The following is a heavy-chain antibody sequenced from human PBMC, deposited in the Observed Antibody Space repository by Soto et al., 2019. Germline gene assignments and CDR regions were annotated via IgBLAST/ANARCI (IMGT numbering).Heavy chain of an antibody. CDR3: AKDRDYYGWAARSYYVDV. D-gene: IGHD3-10*01. CDR2: ISGSGGST. J-gene: IGHJ6*03. CDR1: GFTFSSYA. V-gene: IGHV3-23*01. Sequence: QPGGSLRLSCAASGFTFSSYAMSWVRQAPGKGLEWVSAISGSGGSTYYADSVKGRFTISRDNSKNTLYLQMNSLRAEDTAVYYCAKDRDYYGWAARSYYVDVWGKGTTVTVTS.